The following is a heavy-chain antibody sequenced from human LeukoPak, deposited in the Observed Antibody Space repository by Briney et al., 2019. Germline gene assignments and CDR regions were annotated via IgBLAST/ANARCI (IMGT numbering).Heavy chain of an antibody. CDR1: GGSLNDYL. CDR3: ARELISSRAAFDT. CDR2: VGHSGTT. J-gene: IGHJ3*02. D-gene: IGHD3-10*01. Sequence: SETLSLTCAVYGGSLNDYLWSWIRQPPGQGLEWIGEVGHSGTTNYNPSLKSRVTISVDTSKPQFSLKLTSVTAADTAVYYCARELISSRAAFDTWGQGTVVTVSS. V-gene: IGHV4-34*01.